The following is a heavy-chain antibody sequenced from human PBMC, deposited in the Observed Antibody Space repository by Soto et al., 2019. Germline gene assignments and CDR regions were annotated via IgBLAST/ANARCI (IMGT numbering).Heavy chain of an antibody. CDR2: VYPGDSDT. D-gene: IGHD3-22*01. CDR3: ARYYYDSSGLVPAPGY. V-gene: IGHV5-51*01. Sequence: PGESLKISCKGSGYNFTNYWIARVRQMPGKGLEWMGIVYPGDSDTRYSPSFQGQVTISADKSISTAYLQWSSLKASDTAMYYCARYYYDSSGLVPAPGYWGQGTLVTVSS. J-gene: IGHJ4*02. CDR1: GYNFTNYW.